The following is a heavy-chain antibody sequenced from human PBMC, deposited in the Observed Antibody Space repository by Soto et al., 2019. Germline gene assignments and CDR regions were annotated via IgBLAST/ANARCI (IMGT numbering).Heavy chain of an antibody. V-gene: IGHV1-18*01. J-gene: IGHJ4*02. CDR3: ARHLGDYVPYYFDY. Sequence: QVQLVQSGAEVKKPGASVKVSCKASGYTFTSYGISWVRQAPGQGLEWMGWISAYNGNTNYAQKLQGRVTMTTDTATSTGYRERRSLRSDDTAVEYGARHLGDYVPYYFDYWGQGTLVTVSS. D-gene: IGHD4-17*01. CDR2: ISAYNGNT. CDR1: GYTFTSYG.